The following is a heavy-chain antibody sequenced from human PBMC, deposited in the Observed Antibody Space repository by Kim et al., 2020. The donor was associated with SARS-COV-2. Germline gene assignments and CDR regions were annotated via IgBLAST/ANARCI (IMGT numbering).Heavy chain of an antibody. J-gene: IGHJ5*02. D-gene: IGHD6-13*01. CDR3: ARGGWSSSWSYNWFDP. V-gene: IGHV1-69*13. CDR2: IIPIFGTA. Sequence: SVKVSCKASGGTFSSYAISWVRQAPGQGLEWMGGIIPIFGTANYAQKFQGRVTITADESTSTAYMELSSLRSEDTAVYYCARGGWSSSWSYNWFDPWGQGTQVTVSS. CDR1: GGTFSSYA.